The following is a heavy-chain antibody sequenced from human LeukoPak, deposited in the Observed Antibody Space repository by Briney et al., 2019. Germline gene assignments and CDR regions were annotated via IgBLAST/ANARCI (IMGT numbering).Heavy chain of an antibody. CDR1: GDTFNRHG. D-gene: IGHD3-3*01. Sequence: ASVKVSCKASGDTFNRHGINWVRQAPGQGLEWMGWISGYNGNTNYERKVQGRVTLTRAASTSTAYMELRNLRSDDTAVYFCARANMVFGVDIEQNWSDLWGQGTRVIVSS. CDR2: ISGYNGNT. J-gene: IGHJ5*02. V-gene: IGHV1-18*01. CDR3: ARANMVFGVDIEQNWSDL.